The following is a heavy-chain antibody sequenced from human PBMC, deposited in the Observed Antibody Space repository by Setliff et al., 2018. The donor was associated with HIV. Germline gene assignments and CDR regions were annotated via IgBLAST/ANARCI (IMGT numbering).Heavy chain of an antibody. Sequence: GGSLRLSCAASGFTFSSYAMHWVRQAPGKGLEWVAVISYDGSNKYYADSVEGRFTISRDNSKNTLYLQMNSLRAEDTAVYYCARDLRLYGSGSYLLLLNDAFDIWGQGTMVTVSS. CDR3: ARDLRLYGSGSYLLLLNDAFDI. D-gene: IGHD3-10*01. CDR1: GFTFSSYA. V-gene: IGHV3-30*04. J-gene: IGHJ3*02. CDR2: ISYDGSNK.